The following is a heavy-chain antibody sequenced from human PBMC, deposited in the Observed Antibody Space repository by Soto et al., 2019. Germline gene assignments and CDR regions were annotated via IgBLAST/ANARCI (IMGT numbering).Heavy chain of an antibody. V-gene: IGHV5-51*01. D-gene: IGHD3-22*01. Sequence: GESLKISCRTSGYRFTSYWIAWVRQMPGKGLEWMGIVFPSDSDTRYSPSFQGQVTISADRSTSTVFLQWASLKASDTAVYFCARKDKSGYFNWFDPWGQGTLVTVS. CDR3: ARKDKSGYFNWFDP. CDR1: GYRFTSYW. J-gene: IGHJ5*02. CDR2: VFPSDSDT.